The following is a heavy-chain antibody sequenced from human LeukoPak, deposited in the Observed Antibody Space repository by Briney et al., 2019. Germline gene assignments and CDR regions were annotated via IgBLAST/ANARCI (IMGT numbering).Heavy chain of an antibody. CDR1: GFTFSNHG. CDR3: ARGGHSGSYSPYGPDSEYFQH. CDR2: IRYDGSNK. V-gene: IGHV3-30*02. D-gene: IGHD1-26*01. J-gene: IGHJ1*01. Sequence: PGGSLRLSCAASGFTFSNHGMHWVRQAPGKGLEWVAFIRYDGSNKYYADSVKGRFTISRDNSKNTLHLQMNSLRAEDTAVYYCARGGHSGSYSPYGPDSEYFQHWGQGTLVTVSS.